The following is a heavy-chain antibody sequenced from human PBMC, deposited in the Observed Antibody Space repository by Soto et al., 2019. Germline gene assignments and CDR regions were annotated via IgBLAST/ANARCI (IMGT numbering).Heavy chain of an antibody. V-gene: IGHV3-21*01. CDR3: ARASQQLGPSDY. CDR2: ISSRSVYI. J-gene: IGHJ4*02. CDR1: GFTFNTYT. Sequence: GGSLRLSCAASGFTFNTYTINWVRQAPGKGLEWVSSISSRSVYIYYADSVKGRFTISRDNAKNTLYLQMNSLRAEDTAVYYCARASQQLGPSDYWGQGTLVTVSS. D-gene: IGHD6-13*01.